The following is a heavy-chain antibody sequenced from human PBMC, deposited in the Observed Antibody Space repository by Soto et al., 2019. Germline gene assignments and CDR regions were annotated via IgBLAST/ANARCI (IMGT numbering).Heavy chain of an antibody. J-gene: IGHJ4*02. CDR3: ARAPPQYYYDSSGPFDY. CDR1: GGTFSSYA. V-gene: IGHV1-69*13. D-gene: IGHD3-22*01. CDR2: IIPIFGTA. Sequence: SVKVSCKASGGTFSSYAISWVRQAPGQGLEWMGGIIPIFGTANYAQKFQGRVTITADESTSTAYMELSSLRSEDTAVYYCARAPPQYYYDSSGPFDYWGQGTLVTVSS.